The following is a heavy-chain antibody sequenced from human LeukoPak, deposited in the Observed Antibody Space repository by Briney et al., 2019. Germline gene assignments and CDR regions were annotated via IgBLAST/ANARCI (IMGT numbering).Heavy chain of an antibody. J-gene: IGHJ4*02. CDR2: ISGGGAYT. V-gene: IGHV3-23*01. D-gene: IGHD3-10*01. CDR1: GFTLSNYA. CDR3: AKGAFERLGEPSDY. Sequence: GGSLRLSCAASGFTLSNYAMTWVRQAPGKGLEWVSCISGGGAYTHYADSVKGRFTISRDNSKNTVSLQMNSLRAEDTAVYYCAKGAFERLGEPSDYRGQGTLVTVSS.